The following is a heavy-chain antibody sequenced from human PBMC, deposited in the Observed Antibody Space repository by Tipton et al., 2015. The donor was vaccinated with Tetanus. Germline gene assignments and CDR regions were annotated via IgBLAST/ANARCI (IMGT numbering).Heavy chain of an antibody. CDR3: VRRRYSAYTGYLDL. J-gene: IGHJ4*02. D-gene: IGHD3-16*01. CDR1: GDSVSSNGAS. CDR2: TYYESKWNH. Sequence: LVKPTQTLSLTCVISGDSVSSNGASWNWFRQSPSRGLEWLGGTYYESKWNHDYAVSVKSRITINADTSKNQVSLQLKSVTHEDTAVYFCVRRRYSAYTGYLDLWGQGTLVTVSS. V-gene: IGHV6-1*01.